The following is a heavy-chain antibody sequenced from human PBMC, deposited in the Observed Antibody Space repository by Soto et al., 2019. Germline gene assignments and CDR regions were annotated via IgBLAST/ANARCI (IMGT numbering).Heavy chain of an antibody. V-gene: IGHV1-46*01. CDR3: ARWSLEWFHIDS. D-gene: IGHD3-3*01. CDR2: INPSGGST. Sequence: GASVKVSCKASGYTFASYYMQWVLQAPGQGLEWMGIINPSGGSTSYAQKFQGRVTMTRDTSTSTVYMELSSLRSEDTAVYYCARWSLEWFHIDSWGQGTLVTSPQ. J-gene: IGHJ4*02. CDR1: GYTFASYY.